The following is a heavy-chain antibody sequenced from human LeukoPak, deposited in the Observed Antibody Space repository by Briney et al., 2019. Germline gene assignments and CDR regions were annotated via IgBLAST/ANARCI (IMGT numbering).Heavy chain of an antibody. J-gene: IGHJ4*02. Sequence: PGGSLRLSCAASGFTLSSYSMNWVPQAPGKGLEWVSSISISSSYIYYADSVKGRFPISRENAKTSLYLPMNSLRAEDTAVDYCARGVTSRSSSTTGDYWGQGTLVTVSS. CDR2: ISISSSYI. CDR1: GFTLSSYS. D-gene: IGHD6-6*01. CDR3: ARGVTSRSSSTTGDY. V-gene: IGHV3-21*01.